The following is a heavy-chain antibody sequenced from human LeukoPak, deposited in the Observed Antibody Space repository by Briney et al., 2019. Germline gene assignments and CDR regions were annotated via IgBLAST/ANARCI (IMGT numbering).Heavy chain of an antibody. CDR1: GGTFSSYA. V-gene: IGHV1-69*01. J-gene: IGHJ4*02. D-gene: IGHD2-2*02. Sequence: SVKVSCKASGGTFSSYAISWVRQAPGQGLEWMGGIIPIFGTANYAQKFQGRVTITADESTSTAYMELSSLRSEDTAVYYCARDLVTRRDCSSTSCYTPFDYWGQGTLVTVSS. CDR3: ARDLVTRRDCSSTSCYTPFDY. CDR2: IIPIFGTA.